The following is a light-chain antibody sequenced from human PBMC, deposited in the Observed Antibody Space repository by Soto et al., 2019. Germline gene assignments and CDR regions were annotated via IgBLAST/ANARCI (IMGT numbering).Light chain of an antibody. CDR3: SSYTSSSTLYV. V-gene: IGLV2-14*03. J-gene: IGLJ1*01. CDR1: SIDVGGYNY. CDR2: DDA. Sequence: QSVLTQPASVSGSPGQSIAISCTGASIDVGGYNYVSWYQQHPGKAPKLMIYDDASRPSGVSDRFSGSKSGNTASLTISGLQAEDEADYYCSSYTSSSTLYVFGTGTKLTVL.